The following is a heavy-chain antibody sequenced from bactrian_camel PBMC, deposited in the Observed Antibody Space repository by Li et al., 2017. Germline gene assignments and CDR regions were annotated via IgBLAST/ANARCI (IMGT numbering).Heavy chain of an antibody. V-gene: IGHV3S1*01. CDR2: IYRGGRTT. Sequence: HVQLVESGGGSVQAGGSLRLSCGVSAYLFGGSFCMAWFRQAPGKQREGVAAIYRGGRTTYYPDSVEGRFTISRDNPDNTLHLEMNNLRPEETGTYVCAARLGVGACAGRYWESPTPYYSWDQGTQVTVS. CDR3: AARLGVGACAGRYWESPTPYYS. J-gene: IGHJ6*01. D-gene: IGHD1*01. CDR1: AYLFGGSFC.